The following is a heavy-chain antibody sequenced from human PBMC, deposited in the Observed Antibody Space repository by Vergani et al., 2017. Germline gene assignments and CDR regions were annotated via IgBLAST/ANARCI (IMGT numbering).Heavy chain of an antibody. J-gene: IGHJ3*02. CDR2: IYYSGST. V-gene: IGHV4-59*01. CDR1: CGSIRSYY. Sequence: QVQLQESGPGLVKPSETLSLTCTVSCGSIRSYYWRWIRQPPGTGLEWIGYIYYSGSTNYKPSLNSRVTISVDTSKNQFSLKRSSVTAADPAVYYCARGVITIFGVVPTAGGAFDIWGQGTMVTVSS. CDR3: ARGVITIFGVVPTAGGAFDI. D-gene: IGHD3-3*01.